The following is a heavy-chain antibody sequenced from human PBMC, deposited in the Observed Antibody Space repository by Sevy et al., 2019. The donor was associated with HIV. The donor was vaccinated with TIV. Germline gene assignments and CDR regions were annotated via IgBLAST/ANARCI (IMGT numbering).Heavy chain of an antibody. D-gene: IGHD5-18*01. Sequence: SETLSLTCTVSGGSISSGGYYWSWIRQHPGKGLEWIGYIYYSGSTYYNPSLKRRVTISVDTSKNQFSLKLSSVTAADTAVYYCARDRLRDVLVGIHLWFLDGMDVWGQGTTVTVSS. V-gene: IGHV4-31*03. CDR3: ARDRLRDVLVGIHLWFLDGMDV. J-gene: IGHJ6*02. CDR1: GGSISSGGYY. CDR2: IYYSGST.